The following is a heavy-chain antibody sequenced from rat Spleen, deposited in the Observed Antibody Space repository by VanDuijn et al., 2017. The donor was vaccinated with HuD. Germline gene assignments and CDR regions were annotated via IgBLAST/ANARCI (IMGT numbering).Heavy chain of an antibody. Sequence: EVQLVESGGGLVQPGRSMKLSCAASGFTFSNYYMAWVRQAPTKGLEWVTTISSDGGRNFYRDSVKSRFTISTDNAKSTLSLQMDSLRSEDTASYSCARHGLSNNYGWFAYWGQGTLVTVSS. J-gene: IGHJ3*01. CDR2: ISSDGGRN. D-gene: IGHD1-10*01. V-gene: IGHV5-25*01. CDR1: GFTFSNYY. CDR3: ARHGLSNNYGWFAY.